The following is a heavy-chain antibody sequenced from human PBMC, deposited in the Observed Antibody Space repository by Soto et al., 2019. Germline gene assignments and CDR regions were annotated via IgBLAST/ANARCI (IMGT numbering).Heavy chain of an antibody. Sequence: SETLSLTCTVSGGSISSGDYYWSWIRQPPGKGLERIGNIYYSGSTYYNPSLRSRVTISLDTSKSQFSLRLSYVTAADTAVYYCARDRYYGSGTYYNFYYGMDVWGQGTTVTVSS. J-gene: IGHJ6*02. V-gene: IGHV4-30-4*01. D-gene: IGHD3-10*01. CDR1: GGSISSGDYY. CDR3: ARDRYYGSGTYYNFYYGMDV. CDR2: IYYSGST.